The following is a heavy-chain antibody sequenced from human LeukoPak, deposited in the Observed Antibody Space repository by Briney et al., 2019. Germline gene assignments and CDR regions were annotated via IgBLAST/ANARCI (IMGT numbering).Heavy chain of an antibody. V-gene: IGHV1-2*02. CDR2: INPNSGGT. J-gene: IGHJ3*02. D-gene: IGHD4-17*01. Sequence: ASVKVSCKASGYTFTGYYMHRVRQAPGQGLEWMGWINPNSGGTNYAQKFQGRVTMTRDTSISTAYMELSRLRSDDTAVYYCAREYYGDYAPGAFDIWGQGTMVTVSS. CDR1: GYTFTGYY. CDR3: AREYYGDYAPGAFDI.